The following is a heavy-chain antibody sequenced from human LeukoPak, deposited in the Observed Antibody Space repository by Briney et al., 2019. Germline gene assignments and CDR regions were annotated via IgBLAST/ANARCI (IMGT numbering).Heavy chain of an antibody. V-gene: IGHV3-64D*09. CDR1: GXTFSSYA. J-gene: IGHJ6*02. D-gene: IGHD1/OR15-1a*01. CDR3: VKGTGGYYYYTMGV. Sequence: GGSLRLSCSASGXTFSSYAMNWVRQAPGKGLEYVSAISSNGVTTFYADSVKGRFTISRDNSKNTLFLQMSSLRAEDTAVYYCVKGTGGYYYYTMGVWGQGTTVTVSS. CDR2: ISSNGVTT.